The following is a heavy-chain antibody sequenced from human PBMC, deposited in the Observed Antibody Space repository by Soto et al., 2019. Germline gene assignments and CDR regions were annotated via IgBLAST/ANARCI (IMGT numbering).Heavy chain of an antibody. D-gene: IGHD1-26*01. Sequence: VQLVESGGGVVQPGRSLRLSCAASGFTFSSYGMNWVRQAPGKGLEWVAVISYDGSNKYYADSVKGRFTISRDNSKNQLYLQMNSLTAEDTAVYYCAKERIVGANVSAFDFWGQGTMVTVSS. CDR2: ISYDGSNK. CDR3: AKERIVGANVSAFDF. CDR1: GFTFSSYG. J-gene: IGHJ3*01. V-gene: IGHV3-30*18.